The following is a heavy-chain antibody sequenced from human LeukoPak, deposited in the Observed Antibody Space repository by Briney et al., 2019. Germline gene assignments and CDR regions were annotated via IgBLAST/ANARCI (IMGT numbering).Heavy chain of an antibody. CDR2: ISAYNGNT. CDR3: ARVLWEPGYYYYGMDV. V-gene: IGHV1-18*01. Sequence: GASVKVSYKSSVYTFTIYGISWVRQAPGQGLEWMGWISAYNGNTNYAQKLQGRVTMTTDTSTSTAYMELRSLRSDDTAVYYCARVLWEPGYYYYGMDVWGQGTTVTVSS. D-gene: IGHD1-26*01. CDR1: VYTFTIYG. J-gene: IGHJ6*02.